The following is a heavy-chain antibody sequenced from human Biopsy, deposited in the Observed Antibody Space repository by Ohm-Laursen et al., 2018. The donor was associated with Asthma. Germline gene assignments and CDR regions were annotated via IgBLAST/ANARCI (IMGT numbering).Heavy chain of an antibody. Sequence: TLSLTCTVSGGSINIGDYYWSWIRHHPVTGLEWVGYIYYSGSTYYNPSLKSRVSISLDTSKNQFSLSLTSVTAADTAVYYCARTTYGDDGFDPWGQGTLVTVSA. CDR2: IYYSGST. J-gene: IGHJ5*02. CDR3: ARTTYGDDGFDP. D-gene: IGHD4-17*01. CDR1: GGSINIGDYY. V-gene: IGHV4-31*02.